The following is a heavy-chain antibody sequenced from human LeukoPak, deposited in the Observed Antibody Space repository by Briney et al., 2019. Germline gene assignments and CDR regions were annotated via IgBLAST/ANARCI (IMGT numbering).Heavy chain of an antibody. CDR3: SRGLDSRKLGY. J-gene: IGHJ4*02. Sequence: SETLSLTCTVSGASFSSGDQYWNWIRQSPGKGLEWIGSIHPSGSLYNNPSLESRVTISIDTSKNQFSLNLNSVTAADTAVYFCSRGLDSRKLGYWGQGTLVTVSS. D-gene: IGHD3-22*01. CDR1: GASFSSGDQY. V-gene: IGHV4-31*03. CDR2: IHPSGSL.